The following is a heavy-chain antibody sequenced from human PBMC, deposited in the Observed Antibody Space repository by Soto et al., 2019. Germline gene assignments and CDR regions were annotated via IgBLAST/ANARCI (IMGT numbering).Heavy chain of an antibody. CDR3: ARVLGSGYDPGDY. D-gene: IGHD5-12*01. V-gene: IGHV1-69*12. Sequence: QVQLVQSGAEVKKPGSSVKVSCKASGDTFTIFAISWVRQAPGQGLEWMGGIIPTIGTTNYAQRFQGRITITGDESTGTAYMELSSRKSDDTAVYYCARVLGSGYDPGDYWGQGTLVTVSS. CDR1: GDTFTIFA. CDR2: IIPTIGTT. J-gene: IGHJ4*02.